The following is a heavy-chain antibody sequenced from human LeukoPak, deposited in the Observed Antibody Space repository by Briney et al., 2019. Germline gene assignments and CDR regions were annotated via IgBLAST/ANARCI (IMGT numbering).Heavy chain of an antibody. D-gene: IGHD6-13*01. CDR3: AREFRPAERGGFDY. CDR2: MNPNSGNT. CDR1: GYTFTSYD. V-gene: IGHV1-8*01. J-gene: IGHJ4*02. Sequence: ASVKVYCKASGYTFTSYDINWVRQATGQGLEWMGWMNPNSGNTGYAQKFQGRVTMTRNTSISTAYMELSSLRSEDTAVYYCAREFRPAERGGFDYWGQGTLVTVSS.